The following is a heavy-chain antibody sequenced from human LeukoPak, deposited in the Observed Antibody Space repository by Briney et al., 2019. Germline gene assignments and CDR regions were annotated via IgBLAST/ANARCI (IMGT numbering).Heavy chain of an antibody. J-gene: IGHJ3*02. V-gene: IGHV4-59*01. D-gene: IGHD2-15*01. CDR3: ARDKEDSYFDI. CDR1: GGSISSYY. CDR2: IYYSGRT. Sequence: PSETLSLTCTVSGGSISSYYWSWIRQPPGKGLEWIGYIYYSGRTNYNPSLKSRVTISVDTSKNQFSLKLSSVTAADTAVYYCARDKEDSYFDIWGQGTMVTVSS.